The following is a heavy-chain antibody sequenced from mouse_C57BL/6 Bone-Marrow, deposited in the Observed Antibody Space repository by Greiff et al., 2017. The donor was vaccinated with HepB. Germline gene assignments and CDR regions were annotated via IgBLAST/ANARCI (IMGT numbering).Heavy chain of an antibody. J-gene: IGHJ1*03. D-gene: IGHD1-1*01. V-gene: IGHV5-12*01. Sequence: EVQLVESGGGLVQPGGSLKLSCAASGFTFSDYYMYWVRQTPEKRLEWVAYISNGGGSTYYPDTVKGRVTIARDNAKNTRYLQMSRLKSEDTAMYYCARGHYGSNWYFDVWGTGTTVTVSS. CDR2: ISNGGGST. CDR3: ARGHYGSNWYFDV. CDR1: GFTFSDYY.